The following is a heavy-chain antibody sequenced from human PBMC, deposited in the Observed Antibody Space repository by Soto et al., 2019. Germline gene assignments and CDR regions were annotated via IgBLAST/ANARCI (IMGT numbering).Heavy chain of an antibody. J-gene: IGHJ4*02. CDR2: IFPGDSDT. CDR1: GYTFTNYW. CDR3: VRPNFGALTHFDF. V-gene: IGHV5-51*01. D-gene: IGHD3-16*01. Sequence: GESRKISCKAIGYTFTNYWTGWVRQTPGKGLEWMGIIFPGDSDTRYNPSFEGQVTVSADESISTAYLQWNTLKASDTAMYYCVRPNFGALTHFDFWGPGTLVTVSS.